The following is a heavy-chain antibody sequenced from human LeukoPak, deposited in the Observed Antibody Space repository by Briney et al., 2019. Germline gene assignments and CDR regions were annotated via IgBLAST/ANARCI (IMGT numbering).Heavy chain of an antibody. CDR3: AKDLGDVLMVYATYFDY. D-gene: IGHD2-8*01. Sequence: GGSLRLSCAASGFTFSSYAMSWVRRAPGKGLEWVSAISGSGGSTYYADSVKGRFTISRDNSKNTLYLQMNSLRAEDTAVYYCAKDLGDVLMVYATYFDYWGQGTLVTVSS. CDR2: ISGSGGST. V-gene: IGHV3-23*01. CDR1: GFTFSSYA. J-gene: IGHJ4*02.